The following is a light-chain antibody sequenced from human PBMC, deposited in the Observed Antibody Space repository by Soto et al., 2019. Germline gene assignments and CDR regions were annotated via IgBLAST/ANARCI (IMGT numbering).Light chain of an antibody. CDR3: QQYSNWPPFT. CDR2: DAS. Sequence: IVMTQSPAPLSVSPGERATLSCKSSRGISSNLAWYQQKPGQAPRLLIYDASTRATGIPARFSGSGAGTEFTPTISSLQSADSAVYYCQQYSNWPPFTLGQGTRLEIK. CDR1: RGISSN. J-gene: IGKJ5*01. V-gene: IGKV3-15*01.